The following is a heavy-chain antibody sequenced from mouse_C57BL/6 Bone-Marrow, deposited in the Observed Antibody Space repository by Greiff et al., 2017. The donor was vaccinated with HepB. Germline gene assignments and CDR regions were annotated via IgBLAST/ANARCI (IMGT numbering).Heavy chain of an antibody. CDR1: GYSITSGYY. CDR2: ISYDGSN. D-gene: IGHD2-3*01. CDR3: AHDGYSFDY. Sequence: DVKLQESGPGLVKPSQSLSLTCSVTGYSITSGYYWNWIRQFPGNKLEWMGYISYDGSNNYNPSLKNRISITRDTSKNQFFLKLNSVTTEDTATYYCAHDGYSFDYWGQGTTLTVSS. V-gene: IGHV3-6*01. J-gene: IGHJ2*01.